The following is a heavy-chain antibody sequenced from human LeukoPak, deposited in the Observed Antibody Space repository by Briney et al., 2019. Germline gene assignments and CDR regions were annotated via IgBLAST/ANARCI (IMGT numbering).Heavy chain of an antibody. CDR1: GGTFNNYA. CDR2: IMPIFGSS. J-gene: IGHJ5*02. Sequence: GASVKVSCKASGGTFNNYAINWVRQAPGQGLEWMGGIMPIFGSSNYAQKFQGRVTITADESTTTAYMELSSLRSEDTAVYYCARVTHTELSTWFDPWGQGTLVTVSS. CDR3: ARVTHTELSTWFDP. V-gene: IGHV1-69*13. D-gene: IGHD5-18*01.